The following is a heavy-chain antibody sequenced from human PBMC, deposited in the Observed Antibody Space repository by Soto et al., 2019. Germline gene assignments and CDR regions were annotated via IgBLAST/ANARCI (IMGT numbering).Heavy chain of an antibody. CDR3: ARHIVVMTGIPLNAFDI. CDR1: GGSFSGYD. J-gene: IGHJ3*02. CDR2: INHSGST. Sequence: SETLSLTCAVYGGSFSGYDCSWIRMPPGKGKEWIGEINHSGSTNYNPSLKSRVTISVDTSKNQFSLKLSSVTAADTAVYYCARHIVVMTGIPLNAFDIWGKGTMGTVS. V-gene: IGHV4-34*01. D-gene: IGHD2-21*02.